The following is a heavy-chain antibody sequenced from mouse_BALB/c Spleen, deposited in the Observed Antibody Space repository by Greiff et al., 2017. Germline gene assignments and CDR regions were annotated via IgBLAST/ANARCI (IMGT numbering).Heavy chain of an antibody. V-gene: IGHV2-6-7*01. J-gene: IGHJ4*01. CDR3: ARNWRDYYAMDY. CDR2: IWGDGST. Sequence: VQVVESGPGLVAPSQSLSITCTVSGFSLTGYGVNWVRQPPGKGLEWLGMIWGDGSTDYNSALKSRLSISKDNSKSQVFFKMNSLQANDTAIYYCARNWRDYYAMDYWGQGTSVTVSS. CDR1: GFSLTGYG.